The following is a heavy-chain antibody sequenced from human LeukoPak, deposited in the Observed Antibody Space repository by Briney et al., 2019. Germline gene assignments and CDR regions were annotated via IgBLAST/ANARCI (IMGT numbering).Heavy chain of an antibody. D-gene: IGHD6-13*01. CDR3: ARPAGRLGSSVLPPDY. V-gene: IGHV1-3*04. CDR1: GYTFTYYA. Sequence: ASVKVSCKASGYTFTYYAMHWVRQAPGQRLEWMGWTNTGNGNTKYSQNFQGRVTITRDTSASTGYMELSSLRSEDTAVYYCARPAGRLGSSVLPPDYWGQGTLVTVSS. CDR2: TNTGNGNT. J-gene: IGHJ4*02.